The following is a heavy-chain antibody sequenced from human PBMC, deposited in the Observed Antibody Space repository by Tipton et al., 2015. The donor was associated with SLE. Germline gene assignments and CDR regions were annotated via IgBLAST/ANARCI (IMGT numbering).Heavy chain of an antibody. CDR2: MYSGGRI. J-gene: IGHJ4*02. CDR3: AKTLFGDYGDH. D-gene: IGHD3-10*01. Sequence: SLRLSCKASGFAFSSYAMTWVRQAPGKGLEWVSVMYSGGRIHYGDSVKGRFTISRDNSKSTLYLQMNSLRIDDTAVYYCAKTLFGDYGDHWGRGTLVTVSS. CDR1: GFAFSSYA. V-gene: IGHV3-23*03.